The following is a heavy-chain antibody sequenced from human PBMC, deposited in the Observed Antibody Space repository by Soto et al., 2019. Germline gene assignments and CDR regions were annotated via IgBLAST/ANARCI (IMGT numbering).Heavy chain of an antibody. CDR3: ARGMGGSGSYYVDWFDP. J-gene: IGHJ5*02. Sequence: PSETLSLTCTVSGGSISSGDYYWSWIRQPPGKGLEWIGYIYYSGSTYYNPSLKSRVTISVDTSKNQFSLKLSSVNAADTAVYYCARGMGGSGSYYVDWFDPWGQGTLVTVSS. CDR1: GGSISSGDYY. D-gene: IGHD3-10*01. V-gene: IGHV4-30-4*01. CDR2: IYYSGST.